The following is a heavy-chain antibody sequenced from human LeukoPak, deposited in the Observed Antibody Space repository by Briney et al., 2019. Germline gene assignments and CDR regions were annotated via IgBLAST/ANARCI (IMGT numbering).Heavy chain of an antibody. CDR3: ARGGTYYYDSSGYYEALDY. CDR1: GYTFTSYG. V-gene: IGHV1-18*01. Sequence: ASVTVSCKASGYTFTSYGISWVRQAPGQGLEWMGWISAYNGNTNYAQKLQGRVTMTTDTSTSTAYMELRSQRSDDTAVYYCARGGTYYYDSSGYYEALDYWGQGTLVTVS. D-gene: IGHD3-22*01. J-gene: IGHJ4*02. CDR2: ISAYNGNT.